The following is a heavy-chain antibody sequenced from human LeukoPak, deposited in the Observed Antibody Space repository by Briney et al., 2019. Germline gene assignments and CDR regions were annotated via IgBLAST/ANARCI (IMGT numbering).Heavy chain of an antibody. Sequence: QPGRSLRLSCAASGFTFSSYAMHWVRQAPGKGLEWVAVISYDGSNKYYADSVKGRFTISRDNSKNTLYPQMNSLRAEDTAVYYCARESLDYGDYVGGGYFDYWGQGTLVTVSS. CDR1: GFTFSSYA. V-gene: IGHV3-30*04. CDR3: ARESLDYGDYVGGGYFDY. CDR2: ISYDGSNK. J-gene: IGHJ4*02. D-gene: IGHD4-17*01.